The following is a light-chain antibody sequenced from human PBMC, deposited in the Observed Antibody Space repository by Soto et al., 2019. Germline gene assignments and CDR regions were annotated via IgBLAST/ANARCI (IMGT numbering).Light chain of an antibody. CDR3: QQYNDSPLP. CDR1: QSVRSN. CDR2: GAF. J-gene: IGKJ1*01. V-gene: IGKV3-15*01. Sequence: EIVMTQSPVTLSVSPGERVTLSCRASQSVRSNLAWYRQKPGQAPSLLISGAFTRATGIPARFSGTGSGAEFTLTISSLQSEDFELYYCQQYNDSPLPFGQGIKV.